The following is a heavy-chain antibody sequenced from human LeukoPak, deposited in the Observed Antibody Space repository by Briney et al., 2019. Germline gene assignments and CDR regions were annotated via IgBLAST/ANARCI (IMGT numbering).Heavy chain of an antibody. CDR3: ARQYQLMTYYYYYYYMDV. CDR1: GYTFTSYG. CDR2: ISAYNGNT. D-gene: IGHD2-2*01. Sequence: GASVKVSCKASGYTFTSYGISWVRQAPGQGLKWMGWISAYNGNTNYAQKLQGRVTMTTDTSTSTAYMELRSLRSDDTAVSYCARQYQLMTYYYYYYYMDVWGKGTTVTVSS. J-gene: IGHJ6*03. V-gene: IGHV1-18*01.